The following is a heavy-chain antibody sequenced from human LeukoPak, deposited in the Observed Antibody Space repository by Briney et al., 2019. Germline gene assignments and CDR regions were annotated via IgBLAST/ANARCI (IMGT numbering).Heavy chain of an antibody. Sequence: GGSLSLSCAASGFTFNSYSMNWDRQAPGKGLEWVSYIASTSSPIYYADSVKGRFTISRDNARNSLHLQMNSLRDEDTAVYYCARDGSNSGPDFDYWGQGILVTVSS. V-gene: IGHV3-48*02. D-gene: IGHD2/OR15-2a*01. CDR2: IASTSSPI. CDR3: ARDGSNSGPDFDY. CDR1: GFTFNSYS. J-gene: IGHJ4*02.